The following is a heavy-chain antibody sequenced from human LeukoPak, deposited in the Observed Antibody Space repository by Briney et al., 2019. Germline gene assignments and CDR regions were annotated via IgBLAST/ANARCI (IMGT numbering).Heavy chain of an antibody. Sequence: GRSLRLSCAASGFTVNSNYMSWVRQAPGKGLECVSVIYSGGSTYYADSVKGRFTISRDNSKNTLYLQMNSLRAEDTAVYYCARAGLTGYYSYYFDYWGQGTLVTVSS. CDR1: GFTVNSNY. CDR3: ARAGLTGYYSYYFDY. J-gene: IGHJ4*02. V-gene: IGHV3-66*01. D-gene: IGHD3-9*01. CDR2: IYSGGST.